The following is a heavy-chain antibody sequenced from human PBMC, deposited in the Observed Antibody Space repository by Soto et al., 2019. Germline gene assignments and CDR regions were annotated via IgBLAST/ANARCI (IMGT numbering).Heavy chain of an antibody. CDR2: ISGSGGST. V-gene: IGHV3-23*01. CDR1: GFTFSSYA. CDR3: AKDCSSTSCYRVRFDP. J-gene: IGHJ5*02. Sequence: GGSLRLSCAASGFTFSSYAMSWVRQAPGKGLEWVSAISGSGGSTYYADSVKGRFTISRDNSKNTLYLQMNSLRAEDTAVYYYAKDCSSTSCYRVRFDPWGQGTRFTVSS. D-gene: IGHD2-2*01.